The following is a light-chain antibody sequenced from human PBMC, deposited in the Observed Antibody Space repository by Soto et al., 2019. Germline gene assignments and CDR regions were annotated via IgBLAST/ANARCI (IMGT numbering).Light chain of an antibody. CDR1: QGVSANH. CDR3: QQYSRSPFT. J-gene: IGKJ3*01. Sequence: DIVLTQSPGTLSLSPGERATLSCRASQGVSANHLTWYQQKPGQAPRLLMCGASTRATGIPDRFSGSGSGKDFTLTISRLEPEDFAVYFCQQYSRSPFTFGPGTKVDI. CDR2: GAS. V-gene: IGKV3-20*01.